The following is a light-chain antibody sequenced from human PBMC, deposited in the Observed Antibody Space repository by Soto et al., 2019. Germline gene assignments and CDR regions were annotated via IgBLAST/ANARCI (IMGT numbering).Light chain of an antibody. CDR1: QGIRDA. J-gene: IGKJ1*01. CDR2: AAS. CDR3: LQHNSYPQT. V-gene: IGKV1-17*01. Sequence: DIQMTQSPSSLSASVGDRVTITCRASQGIRDALGWYQQKPGKATKRLIYAASSLQSGVPSRFSGSGSGTEFTLTISSLQPEDFATYDCLQHNSYPQTFGQGTKVEIK.